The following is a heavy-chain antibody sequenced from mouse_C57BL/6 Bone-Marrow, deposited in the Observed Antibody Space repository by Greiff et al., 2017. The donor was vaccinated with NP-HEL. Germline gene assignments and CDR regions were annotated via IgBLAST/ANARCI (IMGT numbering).Heavy chain of an antibody. D-gene: IGHD1-1*01. Sequence: QVHVKQSGAELVRPGASVTLSCKASGYTFTDYEMHWVKQTPVHGLEWIGAIDPETGGTAYNQKFKGKAILTADKSSSTAYMELRSLTSEDSAVYYCTRSWTTVVARDYFDYWGQGTTLTVSS. CDR1: GYTFTDYE. V-gene: IGHV1-15*01. J-gene: IGHJ2*01. CDR3: TRSWTTVVARDYFDY. CDR2: IDPETGGT.